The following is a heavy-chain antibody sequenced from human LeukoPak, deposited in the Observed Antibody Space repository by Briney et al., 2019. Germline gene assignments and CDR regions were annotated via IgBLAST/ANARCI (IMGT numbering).Heavy chain of an antibody. CDR3: AKDPGYSSSWFRFDY. V-gene: IGHV3-30*02. CDR2: IRCDGSNK. CDR1: GFTFSSYG. Sequence: GGSLRLSCAASGFTFSSYGMHWVRQAPGKGLEWVAFIRCDGSNKYYADSVKGRFTISRDNSKNTLYLQMNSLRAEDTAVYYCAKDPGYSSSWFRFDYWGQGTLVTVSS. J-gene: IGHJ4*02. D-gene: IGHD6-13*01.